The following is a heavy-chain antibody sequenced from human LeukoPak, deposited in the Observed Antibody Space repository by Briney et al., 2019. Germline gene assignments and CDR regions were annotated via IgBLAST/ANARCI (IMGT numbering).Heavy chain of an antibody. CDR2: IYYSGST. V-gene: IGHV4-59*01. Sequence: SETLSLTCAVYGGSFSGYYWSWIRQPPGKGLEWIGYIYYSGSTNYNPSLKSRVTISVDTSKNQFSLKLSSVTAADTAVYYCARYSYDILTGYPKGWFDPWGQGTLVTVSS. CDR3: ARYSYDILTGYPKGWFDP. D-gene: IGHD3-9*01. J-gene: IGHJ5*02. CDR1: GGSFSGYY.